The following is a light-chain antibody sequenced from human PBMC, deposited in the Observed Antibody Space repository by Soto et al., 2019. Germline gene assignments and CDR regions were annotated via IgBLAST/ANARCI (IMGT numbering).Light chain of an antibody. Sequence: DIVVTQFAATLPLSPADRPTLSCTAARHIITTYLDWYRQKPGQSPGLLIYAASSRESGVPDRFSGSGSGTDFTLTISRLQPEDFAMYYCQQDDSSPRTFGRGTKVDIK. V-gene: IGKV3-20*01. J-gene: IGKJ4*02. CDR1: RHIITTY. CDR3: QQDDSSPRT. CDR2: AAS.